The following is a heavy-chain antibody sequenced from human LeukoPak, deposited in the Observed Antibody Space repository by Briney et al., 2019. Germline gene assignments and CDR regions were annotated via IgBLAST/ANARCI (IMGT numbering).Heavy chain of an antibody. CDR1: GFTFSSYW. J-gene: IGHJ4*02. CDR2: IKQDGSDK. Sequence: PGGSLRLSCAASGFTFSSYWMSWVRQAPGKGLEWVANIKQDGSDKYYVDSVKGRFTISRDNAKNSLYLQMNSLRAEDTAVYYCARSLGHCSAGSCFPFDYWGQGTLVTVSS. D-gene: IGHD2-15*01. V-gene: IGHV3-7*05. CDR3: ARSLGHCSAGSCFPFDY.